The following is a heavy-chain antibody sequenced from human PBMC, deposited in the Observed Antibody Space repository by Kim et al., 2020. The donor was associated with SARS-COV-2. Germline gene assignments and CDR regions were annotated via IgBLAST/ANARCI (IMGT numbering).Heavy chain of an antibody. CDR2: ISHDGGKK. J-gene: IGHJ4*02. CDR1: GFIFRDYA. CDR3: ARDSKGAGCYLEY. Sequence: GGSLRLSCAASGFIFRDYALHWVRQAPGKGLEWVAVISHDGGKKYYTDSVKGRFTISRDWSKDTLYLQMNSLKTEDTAVYFCARDSKGAGCYLEYWGQGT. D-gene: IGHD3-10*01. V-gene: IGHV3-30*14.